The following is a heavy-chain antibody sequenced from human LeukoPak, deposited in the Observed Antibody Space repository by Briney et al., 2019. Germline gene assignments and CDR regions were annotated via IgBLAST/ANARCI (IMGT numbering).Heavy chain of an antibody. J-gene: IGHJ4*02. D-gene: IGHD3-9*01. CDR1: GFTFSSYA. V-gene: IGHV3-30*03. CDR2: ISYDGTYK. CDR3: ARAYDILTGYYSSPPDY. Sequence: GGSLRLSCVASGFTFSSYAMSWVRQAPGKGLEWVAVISYDGTYKYYADSVKGRFTISRDNSKSTLFLQMNSLRVEDTAMYYCARAYDILTGYYSSPPDYWGQGTLVTVSS.